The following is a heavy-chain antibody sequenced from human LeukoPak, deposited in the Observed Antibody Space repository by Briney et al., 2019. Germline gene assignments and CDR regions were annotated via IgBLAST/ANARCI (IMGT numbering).Heavy chain of an antibody. CDR2: IGTAGDT. J-gene: IGHJ6*02. CDR3: ARGGGYDFWSGYYNYGMDV. D-gene: IGHD3-3*01. V-gene: IGHV3-13*01. Sequence: GGSLRLSCAASGFTFSSYDMPWVRQATGKGLEWVSAIGTAGDTYYPGSVKGRFTISRENAKNSLYLQMNSLRAGDTAVYYCARGGGYDFWSGYYNYGMDVWGQGTTVTVSS. CDR1: GFTFSSYD.